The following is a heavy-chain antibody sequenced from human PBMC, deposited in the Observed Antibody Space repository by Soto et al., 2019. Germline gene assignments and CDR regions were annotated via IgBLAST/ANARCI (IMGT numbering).Heavy chain of an antibody. CDR3: ARPRGYSYGPIDY. J-gene: IGHJ4*02. CDR1: GGSISSSSYY. D-gene: IGHD5-18*01. CDR2: IYYSGST. V-gene: IGHV4-39*01. Sequence: QLQLQESGPGLVKPSETLSLTCTVSGGSISSSSYYWGWIRQPPGKGLEWIGSIYYSGSTYYNPSLKGRVPISVDTSKNQFSLKLSSVTAADTAVYYCARPRGYSYGPIDYWGQGTLVTVSS.